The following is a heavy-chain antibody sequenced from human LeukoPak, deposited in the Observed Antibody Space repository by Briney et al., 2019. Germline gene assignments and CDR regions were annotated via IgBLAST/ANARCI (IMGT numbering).Heavy chain of an antibody. Sequence: GGSLRLSCAASGFTFSSYAMPWVRQAPGKGLEWVAVISYDGSNKYYADSVKGRFTISRDNSKNTLYLQMNSLRAEDTAVYYCARLGGSVPAYYYYYGMDVWGQGTTVTVSS. V-gene: IGHV3-30-3*01. J-gene: IGHJ6*02. D-gene: IGHD1-26*01. CDR2: ISYDGSNK. CDR3: ARLGGSVPAYYYYYGMDV. CDR1: GFTFSSYA.